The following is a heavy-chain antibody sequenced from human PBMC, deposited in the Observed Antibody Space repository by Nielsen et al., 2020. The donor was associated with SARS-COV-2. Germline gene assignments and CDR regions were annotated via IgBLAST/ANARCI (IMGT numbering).Heavy chain of an antibody. J-gene: IGHJ4*02. CDR3: ARGRAPLRY. CDR2: NYNSAKT. Sequence: SETLSLTCTVSGDSIRSNGFYWSWIRQAPGKGLEWIAYNYNSAKTMYNSSLKSRVTMSVDTSKNQLSLRLTSVTAADTAVYYCARGRAPLRYWGQGILVTVSS. V-gene: IGHV4-61*08. CDR1: GDSIRSNGFY. D-gene: IGHD2-15*01.